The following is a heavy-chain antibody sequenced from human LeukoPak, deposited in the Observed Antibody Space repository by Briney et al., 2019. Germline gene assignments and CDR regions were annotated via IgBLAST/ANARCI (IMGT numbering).Heavy chain of an antibody. CDR2: IDPSDSYT. Sequence: GESLKISCKGSGYSFTSYWISWVRQMPGKGLEWMGRIDPSDSYTNYSPSFQGHVTISADKSTSTAYLQWSSLKASDTAMYYCARHEFLEAMIVVVKGFDYWGQGTLVTVSS. J-gene: IGHJ4*02. CDR1: GYSFTSYW. V-gene: IGHV5-10-1*01. CDR3: ARHEFLEAMIVVVKGFDY. D-gene: IGHD3-22*01.